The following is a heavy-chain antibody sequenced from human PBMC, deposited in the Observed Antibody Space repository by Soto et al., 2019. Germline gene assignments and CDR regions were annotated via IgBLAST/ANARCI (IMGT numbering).Heavy chain of an antibody. CDR3: ARLSPGVGPYYDFWSGYSGGNYFDY. Sequence: ASVKVSCKASGYTFTSYAMHWVRQAPGQRLEWMGRINAGNGNTKYSQKFQGRVTITRDTSASTAYMELSSLRSEDTAVYYCARLSPGVGPYYDFWSGYSGGNYFDYWGQGTLVTVSS. D-gene: IGHD3-3*01. CDR1: GYTFTSYA. J-gene: IGHJ4*02. V-gene: IGHV1-3*01. CDR2: INAGNGNT.